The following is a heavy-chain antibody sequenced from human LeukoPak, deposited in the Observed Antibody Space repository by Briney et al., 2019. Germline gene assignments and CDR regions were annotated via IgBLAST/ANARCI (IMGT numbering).Heavy chain of an antibody. V-gene: IGHV4-61*02. CDR1: GDSISSGSYY. D-gene: IGHD4/OR15-4a*01. Sequence: PSETLSLTCTVSGDSISSGSYYWSWIRQPAGKGLEWIGRIYTSGSTNYNPSLKSRVTISVDTSKNQFSLNLSSVTAADTAVYYCASAKLGLPHSFEYWGQGALVTVSS. J-gene: IGHJ4*02. CDR3: ASAKLGLPHSFEY. CDR2: IYTSGST.